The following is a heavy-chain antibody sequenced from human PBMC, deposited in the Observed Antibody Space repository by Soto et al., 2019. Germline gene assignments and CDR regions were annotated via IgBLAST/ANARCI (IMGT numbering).Heavy chain of an antibody. V-gene: IGHV4-31*03. Sequence: QVQLQESGPGLVKPSQTLSLTCTVSGGSISSGGYYWSWIRQYPEKGLEWIGYIYYSGSAYFNPSLKSRVTISVDTSKNQFSLKVTSVTAADTAVYYCAREGRIQGTGFDPWGQGTRVTVSS. D-gene: IGHD5-18*01. CDR3: AREGRIQGTGFDP. CDR2: IYYSGSA. CDR1: GGSISSGGYY. J-gene: IGHJ5*02.